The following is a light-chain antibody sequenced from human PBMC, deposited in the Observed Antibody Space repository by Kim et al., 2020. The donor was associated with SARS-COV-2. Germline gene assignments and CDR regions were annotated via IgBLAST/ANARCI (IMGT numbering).Light chain of an antibody. V-gene: IGLV6-57*03. CDR1: SGSLARNH. CDR2: EDN. Sequence: GKTLTISCTHSSGSLARNHGQWYQQRPGSAPTTVIYEDNQRPSGVPDRFSGSIDSSSNSASLTISGLKTEDEADYYCQSYDSSIVVFGGGTQLTVL. CDR3: QSYDSSIVV. J-gene: IGLJ2*01.